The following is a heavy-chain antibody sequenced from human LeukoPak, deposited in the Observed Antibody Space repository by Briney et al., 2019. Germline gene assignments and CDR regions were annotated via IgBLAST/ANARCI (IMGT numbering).Heavy chain of an antibody. D-gene: IGHD3-16*01. CDR2: INPNSGGT. Sequence: ASVKVSCKASGYIFTGYYMHWVRQAPGQGLEWMGWINPNSGGTSYAQKFQGRVTMTRDTSISTAYMELSRLRSDDTAIYYCAKDTGEVGGWGERTFDYGGQGTLVTVSS. CDR1: GYIFTGYY. CDR3: AKDTGEVGGWGERTFDY. J-gene: IGHJ4*02. V-gene: IGHV1-2*02.